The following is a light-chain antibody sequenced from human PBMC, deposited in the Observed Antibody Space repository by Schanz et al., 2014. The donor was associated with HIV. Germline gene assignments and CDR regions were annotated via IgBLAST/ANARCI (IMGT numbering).Light chain of an antibody. CDR2: EVT. CDR3: SSSAGNNKLL. CDR1: SSDVGDYNY. Sequence: QSALTQPPSASGSPGQSVTISCTGTSSDVGDYNYVSWYQQHPGKAPKLMIYEVTKRPSGVPDRFSGSKSGNTASLTVSGLQAEDEADYYCSSSAGNNKLLFGGGTKLTVL. V-gene: IGLV2-8*01. J-gene: IGLJ2*01.